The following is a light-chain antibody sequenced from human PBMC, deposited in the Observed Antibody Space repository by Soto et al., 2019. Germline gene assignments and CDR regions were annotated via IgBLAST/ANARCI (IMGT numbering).Light chain of an antibody. V-gene: IGLV2-14*01. Sequence: QSALTQPASVSGSPGQSITISCTGTDNDIGRFDFVSWYQQHPGKSPKLIILDVRRRPSGVSSRFSGSKSANTASLTISGLQAEDEAIYFCASFPLYNSLLFGGGTKVTVL. CDR2: DVR. CDR3: ASFPLYNSLL. J-gene: IGLJ2*01. CDR1: DNDIGRFDF.